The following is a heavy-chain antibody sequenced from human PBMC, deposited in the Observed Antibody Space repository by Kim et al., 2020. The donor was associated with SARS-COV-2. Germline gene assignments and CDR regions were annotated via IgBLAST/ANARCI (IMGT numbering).Heavy chain of an antibody. CDR1: GYTFTGYH. CDR2: INPSDGST. CDR3: ARDSTEWAIDY. J-gene: IGHJ4*02. V-gene: IGHV1-46*01. D-gene: IGHD1-26*01. Sequence: ASVKVSCEASGYTFTGYHMHWVRQAPGQGLEWMGQINPSDGSTRYEQKFQGRFTMTRDTSTSTVYVELTGLTSEDTAVYYCARDSTEWAIDYWGQGTLVTVSS.